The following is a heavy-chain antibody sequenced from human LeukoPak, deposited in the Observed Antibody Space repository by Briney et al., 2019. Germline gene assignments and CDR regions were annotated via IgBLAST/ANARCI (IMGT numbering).Heavy chain of an antibody. V-gene: IGHV4-39*07. CDR2: IYYSGST. D-gene: IGHD2-21*02. J-gene: IGHJ4*02. CDR3: ARRGHQPLLSLGYYFDY. Sequence: SETLSLTCTVSGGSISSSSYYWGWIRQPPGKGLEWIGSIYYSGSTYYNPSLKSRVTISVDTSKNQFSLKLSSVTAADTAVYYCARRGHQPLLSLGYYFDYWGQGNLVTVSS. CDR1: GGSISSSSYY.